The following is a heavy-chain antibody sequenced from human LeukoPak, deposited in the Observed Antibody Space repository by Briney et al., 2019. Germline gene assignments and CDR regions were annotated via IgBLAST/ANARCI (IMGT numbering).Heavy chain of an antibody. D-gene: IGHD4-17*01. CDR3: ASGGYGDYVLNY. CDR1: GFTVSSIY. V-gene: IGHV3-53*01. J-gene: IGHJ4*02. Sequence: PGGSLRLSCAASGFTVSSIYMSWGRQAPGKGLERGSVIYSAGNTYYADSVKGRFTISRDYSKNMLYRQMNSLRADDTAVYYCASGGYGDYVLNYWGQGTLVTVSS. CDR2: IYSAGNT.